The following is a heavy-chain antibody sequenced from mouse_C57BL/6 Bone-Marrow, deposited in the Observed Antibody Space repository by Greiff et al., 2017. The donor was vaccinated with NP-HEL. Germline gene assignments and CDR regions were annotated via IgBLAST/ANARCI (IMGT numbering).Heavy chain of an antibody. J-gene: IGHJ3*01. D-gene: IGHD2-4*01. Sequence: QVQLQQPGAELVMPGASVKLSCKASGYTFTSYWMHWVKQRPGQGLEWIGEIDPSDSYTNYNQKFKGKSTLTVDKSSSTAYMQLSSLTSEDSAVYYCARSIYYDYENAYWGQGTLVTVSA. CDR2: IDPSDSYT. CDR1: GYTFTSYW. CDR3: ARSIYYDYENAY. V-gene: IGHV1-69*01.